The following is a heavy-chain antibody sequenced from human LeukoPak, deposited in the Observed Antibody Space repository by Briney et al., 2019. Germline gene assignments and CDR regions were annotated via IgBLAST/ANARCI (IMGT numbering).Heavy chain of an antibody. J-gene: IGHJ4*02. CDR3: ARDWGVRGVIRSRGDCSRTKSNRCSVFDY. CDR2: INHSGST. Sequence: SETLSLTCAVYGGSFSGYYWSWIRQPPGKGLEWIGEINHSGSTNYNPSLKSRVTISVDTSKNQFSLKLSSVTAADTAVYYCARDWGVRGVIRSRGDCSRTKSNRCSVFDYWGQGTLVTVSS. CDR1: GGSFSGYY. V-gene: IGHV4-34*01. D-gene: IGHD3-10*01.